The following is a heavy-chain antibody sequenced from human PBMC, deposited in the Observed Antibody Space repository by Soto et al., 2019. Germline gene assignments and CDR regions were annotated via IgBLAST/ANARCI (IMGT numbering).Heavy chain of an antibody. CDR1: GYTFTSYD. V-gene: IGHV1-8*01. CDR3: ARFGVTMVRGVIINYYCYYMDV. D-gene: IGHD3-10*01. CDR2: MSPNSGNT. J-gene: IGHJ6*03. Sequence: ASVKVSCKASGYTFTSYDINWVRQATGQGLEWMGWMSPNSGNTGYAQKFQGRVTMTRNTSISTAYMELSSLRSEDTAVYYCARFGVTMVRGVIINYYCYYMDVWGKGTTVTVSS.